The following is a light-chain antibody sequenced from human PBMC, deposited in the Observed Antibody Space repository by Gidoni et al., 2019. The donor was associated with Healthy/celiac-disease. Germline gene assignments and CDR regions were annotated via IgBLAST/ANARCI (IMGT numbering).Light chain of an antibody. CDR2: GAS. Sequence: EIVLTQSPGTLSLSPGERATLSCRASQCVSSSYLAWYQQKPGQAPRLLIYGASSSATGIPDRFSGSGSGTDFTLTISRLEPEDFAVYYCQQYGSSPPFTFGPGTKVDIK. CDR3: QQYGSSPPFT. V-gene: IGKV3-20*01. CDR1: QCVSSSY. J-gene: IGKJ3*01.